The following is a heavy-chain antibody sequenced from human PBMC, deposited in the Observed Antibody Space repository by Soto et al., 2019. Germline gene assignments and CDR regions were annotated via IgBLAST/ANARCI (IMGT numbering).Heavy chain of an antibody. Sequence: ASVKVSCKASGGTFSSYAISWVRQAPGQGLEWMGGIIPIFGTANYAQKFQGRVTITADESTSTAYMELSSLRSEDTAVYYCARVDRGSGWPGTPCYFDYWGQGTLVTVSS. D-gene: IGHD6-19*01. V-gene: IGHV1-69*13. CDR3: ARVDRGSGWPGTPCYFDY. CDR1: GGTFSSYA. J-gene: IGHJ4*02. CDR2: IIPIFGTA.